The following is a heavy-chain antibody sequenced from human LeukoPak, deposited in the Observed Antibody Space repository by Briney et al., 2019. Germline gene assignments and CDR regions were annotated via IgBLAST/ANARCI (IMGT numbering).Heavy chain of an antibody. CDR3: AREAIVVVPAADYYYYGMDV. J-gene: IGHJ6*02. CDR1: GYTFTSYG. Sequence: ASVKVSCKASGYTFTSYGISWVPQAPGQGLEWMGWISAYNGNTNYAQKLQGRVTMTTDTSTSTAYMELRSLGSDDTAVYYCAREAIVVVPAADYYYYGMDVWGQGTTVTVSS. D-gene: IGHD2-2*01. CDR2: ISAYNGNT. V-gene: IGHV1-18*01.